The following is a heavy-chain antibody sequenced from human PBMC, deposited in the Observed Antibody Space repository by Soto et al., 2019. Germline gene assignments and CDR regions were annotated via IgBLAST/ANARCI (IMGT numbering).Heavy chain of an antibody. D-gene: IGHD2-2*01. CDR3: ARGPHERYCSTTSCSRFDY. CDR2: IWHDGSEK. J-gene: IGHJ4*02. Sequence: QVQLGESGGGVVQPGRALRLSCAASEFSFSAYGMHWVRQAPGKGLEWVAVIWHDGSEKYYADSVKGRFTISREKSKNAMYLQMNSLRGEDTAVYYCARGPHERYCSTTSCSRFDYWGQGTLVTVSS. CDR1: EFSFSAYG. V-gene: IGHV3-33*01.